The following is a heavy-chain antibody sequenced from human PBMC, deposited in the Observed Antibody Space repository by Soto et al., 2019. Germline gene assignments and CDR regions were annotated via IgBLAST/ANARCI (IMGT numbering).Heavy chain of an antibody. CDR2: ISPLFGTS. J-gene: IGHJ4*02. V-gene: IGHV1-69*13. D-gene: IGHD4-17*01. CDR3: ARGMFGYGDYATRGFDY. CDR1: GDTFRRYA. Sequence: SVKVSCKASGDTFRRYAISWVRQAPGQGLEWMGGISPLFGTSNYAQKFQGRVTITADESTSTAYMGLSSLRSEDTAVYFCARGMFGYGDYATRGFDYWGQGTLVTVSS.